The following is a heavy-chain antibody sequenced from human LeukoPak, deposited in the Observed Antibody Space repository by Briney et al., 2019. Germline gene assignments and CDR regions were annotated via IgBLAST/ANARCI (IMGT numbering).Heavy chain of an antibody. V-gene: IGHV3-15*01. J-gene: IGHJ4*02. CDR1: GFTFSNAW. CDR2: IKSKTDGGTT. CDR3: TTSYYDSSGFDY. D-gene: IGHD3-22*01. Sequence: GGSLGLSCAASGFTFSNAWMSWVRQAPGKGLEWVGRIKSKTDGGTTDYAAPVKGRFTISRDDSTNTLYLQMNSLKTEDTAVYYCTTSYYDSSGFDYWGQGTLVTVSS.